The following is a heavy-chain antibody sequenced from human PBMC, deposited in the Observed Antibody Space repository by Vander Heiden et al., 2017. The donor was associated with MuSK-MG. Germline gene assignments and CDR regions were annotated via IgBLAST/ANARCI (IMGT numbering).Heavy chain of an antibody. CDR2: ISSSGSSV. Sequence: EVQLVESGGGLVQPGGSLRLSCAASGLTFTRYSMNWVRQAPGKGLEWVSYISSSGSSVYYADSVKGRFTISRDNAKNSVHLQMNSLRADDTAVYYCARGVINAWGQGTLVTVSS. CDR3: ARGVINA. J-gene: IGHJ5*02. CDR1: GLTFTRYS. V-gene: IGHV3-48*01.